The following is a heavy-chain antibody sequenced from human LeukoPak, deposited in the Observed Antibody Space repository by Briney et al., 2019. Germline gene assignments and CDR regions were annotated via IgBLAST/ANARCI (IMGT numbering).Heavy chain of an antibody. V-gene: IGHV3-33*01. CDR3: AREGYSSGWYNYYFDY. CDR2: IWYDGSNK. D-gene: IGHD6-19*01. Sequence: GRSLRLSCAASGFTFSSYGMHCVRQAPGKGLEWVAVIWYDGSNKYYAASVKGRFTISRDNSKNTLYLQMNSLRDEDTAVYYCAREGYSSGWYNYYFDYWGQGTLVTVSS. CDR1: GFTFSSYG. J-gene: IGHJ4*02.